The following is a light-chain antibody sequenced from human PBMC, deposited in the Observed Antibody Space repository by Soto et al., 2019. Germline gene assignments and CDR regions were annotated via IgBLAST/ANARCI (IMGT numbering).Light chain of an antibody. CDR3: SSYAGSNNVV. Sequence: QSALTQPASVSGSPGQSITISCTGTSSDIGGYNSVSWYQQHPGKAPKLMIYEVSNRPSGISNRFSGSKSGNTASLTVSGLQAEDEADYYCSSYAGSNNVVFGGGTKLTVL. CDR1: SSDIGGYNS. CDR2: EVS. J-gene: IGLJ2*01. V-gene: IGLV2-14*01.